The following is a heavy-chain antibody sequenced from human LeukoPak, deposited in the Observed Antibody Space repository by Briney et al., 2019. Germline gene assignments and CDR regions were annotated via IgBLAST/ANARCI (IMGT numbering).Heavy chain of an antibody. V-gene: IGHV3-21*01. J-gene: IGHJ4*02. CDR2: ISSSSSYI. CDR1: GFTFSSYS. D-gene: IGHD4-23*01. CDR3: ARDLSSGGNSVY. Sequence: GGSLRLSRAASGFTFSSYSMNWVRQAPGKGLEWVSSISSSSSYIYYADSVKGRFTISRDNAKDSLYLQMNSLRAEDTAVYYCARDLSSGGNSVYWGQGTLVTVSS.